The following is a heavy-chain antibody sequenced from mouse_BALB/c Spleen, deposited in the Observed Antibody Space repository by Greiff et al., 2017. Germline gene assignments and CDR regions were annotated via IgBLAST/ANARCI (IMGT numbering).Heavy chain of an antibody. J-gene: IGHJ3*01. CDR1: GFTFTDYY. D-gene: IGHD2-14*01. CDR2: IRHKANGYTT. CDR3: ARDNDRYDVRLAY. V-gene: IGHV7-3*02. Sequence: EVQRVESGAGLVQPGGSLRLSCATSGFTFTDYYMSWVRQPPGKALEWLGFIRHKANGYTTEYSASVKGRFTISRDNYQSILYLQMNTLSAEDSDTYYCARDNDRYDVRLAYWGQGTLVTVSA.